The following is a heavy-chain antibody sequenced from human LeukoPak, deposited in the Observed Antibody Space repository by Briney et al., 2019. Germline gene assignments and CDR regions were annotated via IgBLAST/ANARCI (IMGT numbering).Heavy chain of an antibody. CDR2: ISYDGTNK. J-gene: IGHJ4*02. D-gene: IGHD4-17*01. CDR1: GFSFSYYG. CDR3: AKSPEIGTYGDRSTAVDY. V-gene: IGHV3-30*18. Sequence: GRSLRLSCSASGFSFSYYGFHWVRQAPGKGLEWVALISYDGTNKYYADSVKGRFTISRDNSKNTLFLQMNSLRAEDTAVYYCAKSPEIGTYGDRSTAVDYWGQGTLVTVSS.